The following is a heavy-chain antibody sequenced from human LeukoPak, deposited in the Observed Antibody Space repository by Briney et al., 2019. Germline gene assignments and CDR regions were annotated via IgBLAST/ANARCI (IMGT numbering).Heavy chain of an antibody. CDR2: ISGGGTTT. Sequence: GGSLRLSCAASGSSFSTYAMSWVRQAPGKGLEWVSTISGGGTTTDYADSVKGRFTISRDNSKNTVYLQMNSLRAEDTAVYYCAKMSGNSVLFSFDYWGQGTLVTVSS. J-gene: IGHJ4*02. CDR1: GSSFSTYA. V-gene: IGHV3-23*01. D-gene: IGHD4-23*01. CDR3: AKMSGNSVLFSFDY.